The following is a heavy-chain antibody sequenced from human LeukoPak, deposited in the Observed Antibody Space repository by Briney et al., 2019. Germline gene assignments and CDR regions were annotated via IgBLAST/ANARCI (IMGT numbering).Heavy chain of an antibody. J-gene: IGHJ3*02. CDR3: ARVVAVTVTGIFDI. V-gene: IGHV3-11*01. D-gene: IGHD2-21*02. Sequence: GGSLRLSCAASGFTFENYYMTWISQAPGKGLQWVSYISKSDNTLYYADSVKGRFTISRDNDKNLLYLQMNNLRAEDTAIYYCARVVAVTVTGIFDIWGQGTMTVSS. CDR2: ISKSDNTL. CDR1: GFTFENYY.